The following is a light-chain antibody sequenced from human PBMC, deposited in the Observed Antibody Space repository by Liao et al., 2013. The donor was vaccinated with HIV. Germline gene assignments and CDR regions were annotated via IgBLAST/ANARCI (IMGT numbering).Light chain of an antibody. Sequence: SYELTQPPSVSVSPGQTASITCSGDKLGHKYACWYQQKPGQSPVLVIYQDSKRPSGIPERFSGSNSGNTATLTISGTQAMDEADYYCQTWDSSNMIFGGGTKLTVL. J-gene: IGLJ2*01. CDR1: KLGHKY. CDR3: QTWDSSNMI. CDR2: QDS. V-gene: IGLV3-1*01.